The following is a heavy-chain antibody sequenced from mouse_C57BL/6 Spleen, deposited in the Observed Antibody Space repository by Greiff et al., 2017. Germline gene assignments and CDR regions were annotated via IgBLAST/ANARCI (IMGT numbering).Heavy chain of an antibody. D-gene: IGHD4-1*01. CDR2: IYPGDGDT. CDR3: ARSPGENAMDY. J-gene: IGHJ4*01. V-gene: IGHV1-80*01. CDR1: GYAFSSYW. Sequence: VQLQQSGAELVKPGASVKISCKASGYAFSSYWMNWVKQRPGQGLEWIGQIYPGDGDTNYNGKFKGKATLTADKSSSTAYMQLSSLTSEDSAVYFCARSPGENAMDYWGQGTSGTVSS.